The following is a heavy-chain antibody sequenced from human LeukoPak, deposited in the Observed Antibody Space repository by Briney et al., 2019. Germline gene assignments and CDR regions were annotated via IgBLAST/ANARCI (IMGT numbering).Heavy chain of an antibody. Sequence: ASVKVSCKASGYTFTSYGISWVRQAPGQGLEWMGWISAYNGNTNYAQKLQGRVTMTTDTSTSTAYMELRSLRSDDTAVYYCARELNYDFWSGYPYYFDYWGQGTLVTVSS. CDR2: ISAYNGNT. V-gene: IGHV1-18*01. D-gene: IGHD3-3*01. CDR3: ARELNYDFWSGYPYYFDY. J-gene: IGHJ4*02. CDR1: GYTFTSYG.